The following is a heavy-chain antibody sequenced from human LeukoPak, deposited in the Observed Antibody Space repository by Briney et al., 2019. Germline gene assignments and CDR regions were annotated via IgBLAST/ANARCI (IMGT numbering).Heavy chain of an antibody. J-gene: IGHJ4*02. CDR1: GFTFSSYG. CDR3: ARGRYNYYGSGSYLDY. CDR2: ISYDGSNK. D-gene: IGHD3-10*01. Sequence: GRSLRLSCAASGFTFSSYGMHWVRQAPGKGLEWVAVISYDGSNKYYADSVKGRFTISRDNSKNTLYLQMNSLRAEDTAVYYCARGRYNYYGSGSYLDYWGQGTLVTVSS. V-gene: IGHV3-30*03.